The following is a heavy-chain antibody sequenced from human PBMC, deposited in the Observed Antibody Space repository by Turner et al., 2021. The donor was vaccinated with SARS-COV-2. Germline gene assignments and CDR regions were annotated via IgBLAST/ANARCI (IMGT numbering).Heavy chain of an antibody. Sequence: QVQLLQSGSEVKKPGASVKVSCKASGYTFTGYYMHWVRQAPGQGLEWMGRINPNSGGTNYAQKLQGRVTMAWDTSISTAYMEMSRLRSDDTAVYYCARSRYTYGSYYYYGMDVWGQGTTVTVSS. J-gene: IGHJ6*02. CDR1: GYTFTGYY. D-gene: IGHD5-18*01. CDR3: ARSRYTYGSYYYYGMDV. V-gene: IGHV1-2*02. CDR2: INPNSGGT.